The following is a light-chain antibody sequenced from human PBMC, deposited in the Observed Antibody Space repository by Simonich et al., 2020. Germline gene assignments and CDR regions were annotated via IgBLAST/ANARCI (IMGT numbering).Light chain of an antibody. CDR1: QSVLYSTNNKNY. CDR3: QQYYSTPYT. J-gene: IGKJ2*01. Sequence: DIVMTQSPDSLAVSLGERATINCKSSQSVLYSTNNKNYLAWYQQKPGQPTELLIYWAATRESGVPDRFSGSGSGTDFTLTISSLQAEDVAVYYCQQYYSTPYTFGQGTKLEIK. CDR2: WAA. V-gene: IGKV4-1*01.